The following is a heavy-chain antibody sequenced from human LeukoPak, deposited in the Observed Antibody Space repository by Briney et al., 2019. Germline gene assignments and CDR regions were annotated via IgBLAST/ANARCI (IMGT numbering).Heavy chain of an antibody. CDR2: MNPNSGNT. Sequence: ASVKVSCKASGYTFTSYDINWVRQATGQGLEWMGWMNPNSGNTGHAQKFQGRVTMTRNTSISTAYMELSSLRSEDTAVYYCARVMGIAVANDYWGQGTLVTVSS. D-gene: IGHD6-19*01. J-gene: IGHJ4*02. CDR3: ARVMGIAVANDY. CDR1: GYTFTSYD. V-gene: IGHV1-8*01.